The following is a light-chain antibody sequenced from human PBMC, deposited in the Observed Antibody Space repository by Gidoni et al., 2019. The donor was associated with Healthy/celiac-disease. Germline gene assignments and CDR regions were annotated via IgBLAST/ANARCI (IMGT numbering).Light chain of an antibody. Sequence: EIVMTQPPATLSVSPGERATFSCRASQSVSSNLAWYQQKPGQAPRLLIYGASTRATGIPARFSGSGSGTEFTLTISSLQSEDFAGYYCQQYNNWPPYTFGQGTKLEIK. CDR3: QQYNNWPPYT. CDR2: GAS. CDR1: QSVSSN. J-gene: IGKJ2*01. V-gene: IGKV3-15*01.